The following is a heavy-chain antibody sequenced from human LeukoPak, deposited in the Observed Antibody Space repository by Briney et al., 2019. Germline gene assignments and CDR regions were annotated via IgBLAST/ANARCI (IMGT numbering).Heavy chain of an antibody. J-gene: IGHJ1*01. D-gene: IGHD2-21*02. CDR3: TTDGGHAYCGGDCFYFQH. CDR1: GFTFSNAW. V-gene: IGHV3-15*01. Sequence: GGSLRLSCAASGFTFSNAWLSWVRQAPGKGLEGVGRIKSKTDGGTTDYAAPVKGRFTISRDDSKNTVYLQMNSLKTEDTAVYYCTTDGGHAYCGGDCFYFQHWGQGTLVTVSS. CDR2: IKSKTDGGTT.